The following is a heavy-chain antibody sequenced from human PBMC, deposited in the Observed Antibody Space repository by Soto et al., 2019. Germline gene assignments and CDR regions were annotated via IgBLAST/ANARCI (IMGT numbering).Heavy chain of an antibody. Sequence: SETLSLTCAVSGSSISTSNWRRWVRQPPGKGLEWIGEIYHSGSTNYNPSLKSRVTISVDKSKNQFSLKLSSVTAADTAVYYCARDTRYCSGGSCQQDAFDIWGQGTMVT. J-gene: IGHJ3*02. CDR1: GSSISTSNW. CDR3: ARDTRYCSGGSCQQDAFDI. CDR2: IYHSGST. D-gene: IGHD2-15*01. V-gene: IGHV4-4*02.